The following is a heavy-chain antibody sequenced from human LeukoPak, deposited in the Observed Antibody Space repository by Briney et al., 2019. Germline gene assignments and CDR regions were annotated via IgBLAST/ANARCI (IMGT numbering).Heavy chain of an antibody. D-gene: IGHD4-23*01. Sequence: SETLSHTCTVSGGSTTTGGYYWGWIRQHPGKGLEWIGYISYSGTTYYNPSLKSRVTISVDTSKNQFSLRLSSVTAADTAVYYCARSSGGKHFCDYWGQGALVTVSS. J-gene: IGHJ4*02. CDR2: ISYSGTT. CDR1: GGSTTTGGYY. CDR3: ARSSGGKHFCDY. V-gene: IGHV4-31*03.